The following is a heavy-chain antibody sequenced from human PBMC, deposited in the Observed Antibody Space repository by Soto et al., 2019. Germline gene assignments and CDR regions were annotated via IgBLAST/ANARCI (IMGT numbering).Heavy chain of an antibody. CDR2: IYSGGST. J-gene: IGHJ4*02. Sequence: PGGSLRLSCAASGFTVSSNYMSWVRQAPGKGLEWVSVIYSGGSTYYADSVKGRFTIPRDNSKNTLYLQMNSLRAEDTAVYYCARDGGANFDYIGGSRKKRPPFDYWGQGTLVTVSS. D-gene: IGHD3-16*01. CDR1: GFTVSSNY. CDR3: ARDGGANFDYIGGSRKKRPPFDY. V-gene: IGHV3-66*01.